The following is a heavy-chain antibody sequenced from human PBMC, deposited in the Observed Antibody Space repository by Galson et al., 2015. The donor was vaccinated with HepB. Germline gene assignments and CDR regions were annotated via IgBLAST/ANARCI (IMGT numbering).Heavy chain of an antibody. D-gene: IGHD1-26*01. CDR3: ARDGEWEIPLDH. CDR2: IYSGGYT. Sequence: SLRLSCAASGFIVSNYYMSWVRQAPGKGLEGVSVIYSGGYTSYAASVKGRFTISRDNSKNTLYLQMNSLRAEDTAVYYCARDGEWEIPLDHWGQGTLVTVSS. CDR1: GFIVSNYY. J-gene: IGHJ4*02. V-gene: IGHV3-66*01.